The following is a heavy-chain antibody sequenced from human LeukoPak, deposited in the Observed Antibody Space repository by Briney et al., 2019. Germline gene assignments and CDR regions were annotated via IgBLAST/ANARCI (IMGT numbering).Heavy chain of an antibody. V-gene: IGHV4-4*07. Sequence: SETLSLTCTVSGGSLSSYYWSWIRQPAGKGLEWIGRIFTSGSTNYNPSLKSRLTMSVDTSKNQFSLKLSSVTAADTAVYSCARGQLNDDFWSGFLNWGQGILVTVSS. J-gene: IGHJ4*02. CDR2: IFTSGST. CDR1: GGSLSSYY. CDR3: ARGQLNDDFWSGFLN. D-gene: IGHD3-3*01.